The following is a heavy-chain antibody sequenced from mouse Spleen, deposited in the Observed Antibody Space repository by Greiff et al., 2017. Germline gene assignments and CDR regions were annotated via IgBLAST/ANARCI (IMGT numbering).Heavy chain of an antibody. CDR1: GYTFTSYW. D-gene: IGHD2-4*01. J-gene: IGHJ2*01. CDR2: IDPSDSYN. CDR3: ARGIYYDYHFDY. Sequence: QVQLQQPGAELVKPGASVKLSCKASGYTFTSYWMHWVKQRPGQGLEWIGEIDPSDSYNNYNQKFKGKATLTVDKSSSTAYMQLSSLTSEDSAVYFCARGIYYDYHFDYWGQGTTLTVSS. V-gene: IGHV1-69*02.